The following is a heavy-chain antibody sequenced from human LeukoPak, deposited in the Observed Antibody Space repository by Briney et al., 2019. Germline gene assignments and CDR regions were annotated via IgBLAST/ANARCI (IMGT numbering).Heavy chain of an antibody. Sequence: PGRSLRLPCAASGFTFSSYAMHWVRQAPGKGLEWVAVISYDGSNKYYADSVKGRFTISRDNSKNTLYLQMNSLRAEDTAVYYCARDRVATPFDYWGQGTLVTVSS. D-gene: IGHD5-12*01. J-gene: IGHJ4*02. CDR2: ISYDGSNK. CDR1: GFTFSSYA. V-gene: IGHV3-30-3*01. CDR3: ARDRVATPFDY.